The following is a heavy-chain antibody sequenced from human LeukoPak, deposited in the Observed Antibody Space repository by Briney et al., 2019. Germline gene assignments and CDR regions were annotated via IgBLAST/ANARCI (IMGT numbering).Heavy chain of an antibody. Sequence: ASVKVSCKASGYTFTSYAMHWVRQAPGQRLEWMGWINAGNGNTKYSQKFQGRVTITRDTSASTAYMELSSLRSEDTAVYYCARDNNLLWFGEPLGYFDYWGQGTLVTVSS. CDR2: INAGNGNT. D-gene: IGHD3-10*01. J-gene: IGHJ4*02. V-gene: IGHV1-3*01. CDR1: GYTFTSYA. CDR3: ARDNNLLWFGEPLGYFDY.